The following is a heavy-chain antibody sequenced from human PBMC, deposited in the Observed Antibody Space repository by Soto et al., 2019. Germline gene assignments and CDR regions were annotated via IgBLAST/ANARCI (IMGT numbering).Heavy chain of an antibody. D-gene: IGHD1-26*01. V-gene: IGHV3-23*01. J-gene: IGHJ4*02. CDR3: AKGGSYFINGFYFDY. Sequence: PGGSLRLSCAASGFTFSSYAMSWVRQAPGKGLEWVSAISGSGGSTYYADSVKGRFTISRDNSKNTLYLQMNSLRAEDTAVYYCAKGGSYFINGFYFDYWGQGTLVTVSS. CDR1: GFTFSSYA. CDR2: ISGSGGST.